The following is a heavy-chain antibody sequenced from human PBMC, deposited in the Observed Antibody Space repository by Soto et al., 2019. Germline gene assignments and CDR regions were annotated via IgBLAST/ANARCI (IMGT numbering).Heavy chain of an antibody. V-gene: IGHV5-10-1*01. CDR1: GYSFTSYW. D-gene: IGHD6-13*01. J-gene: IGHJ6*02. CDR2: IDPSDSYT. Sequence: GESLKISCKGSGYSFTSYWISWVRQMPGKGLEWMGRIDPSDSYTNYSPSSQGHVTISADKSISTAYLQWSSLKASDTAMYYCARLSTAAAGTYYYGMDVWGQGTTVTVSS. CDR3: ARLSTAAAGTYYYGMDV.